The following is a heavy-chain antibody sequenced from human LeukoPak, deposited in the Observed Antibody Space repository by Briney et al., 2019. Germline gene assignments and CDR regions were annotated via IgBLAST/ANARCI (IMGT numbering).Heavy chain of an antibody. CDR3: ARDPYVSSEVEAHYFDY. CDR1: GGTFSSYA. V-gene: IGHV1-69*05. D-gene: IGHD2-15*01. CDR2: IIPIFGTA. Sequence: GSLVKVSCKASGGTFSSYAISWVRQAPGQGLEWMGGIIPIFGTANYAQKFQGRVTITTDKSTSTAYMELSSLRSEDTAVYHCARDPYVSSEVEAHYFDYWGQGTLVTVSS. J-gene: IGHJ4*02.